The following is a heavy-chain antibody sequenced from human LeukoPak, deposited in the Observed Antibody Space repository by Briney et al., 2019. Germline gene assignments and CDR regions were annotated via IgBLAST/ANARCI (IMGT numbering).Heavy chain of an antibody. CDR3: ARGDKFSGDY. V-gene: IGHV3-7*04. J-gene: IGHJ4*02. D-gene: IGHD2-15*01. CDR1: GFTFSSYW. Sequence: GGSLRLSCAASGFTFSSYWMSWVRQAPGKGLEWVANINQDGREKYYVDSVKGRFTISRDNAKNSLYLQMNSLRAKDTAVYFCARGDKFSGDYWGQGTLVTVSS. CDR2: INQDGREK.